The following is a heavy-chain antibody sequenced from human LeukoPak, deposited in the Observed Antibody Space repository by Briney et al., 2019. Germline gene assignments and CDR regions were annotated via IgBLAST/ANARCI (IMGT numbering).Heavy chain of an antibody. CDR2: INTNTGNP. D-gene: IGHD4-23*01. CDR3: ARDNGGANDAFDI. V-gene: IGHV7-4-1*02. Sequence: AASVKVSCKASGDTFSSYAISWVRQAPGQGLEWMGWINTNTGNPTYAQGFTGRFVFSLDTSVSTAYLQISNLKAEDTALYYCARDNGGANDAFDIWGQGTMVTVSS. J-gene: IGHJ3*02. CDR1: GDTFSSYA.